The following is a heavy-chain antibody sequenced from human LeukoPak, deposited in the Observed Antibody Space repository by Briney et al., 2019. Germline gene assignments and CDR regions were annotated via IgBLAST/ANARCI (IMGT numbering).Heavy chain of an antibody. V-gene: IGHV1-2*02. D-gene: IGHD2-2*01. CDR3: ARPYCSSTSCYLRYYYYGMDV. CDR2: INPNSGGT. J-gene: IGHJ6*02. CDR1: GYTFTGYY. Sequence: GASVKVSCKASGYTFTGYYMHWVRQAPGQGLEWMGWINPNSGGTNYAQTFQGRVTMTRDTSISTAYMELSRLRSDDTAVYYCARPYCSSTSCYLRYYYYGMDVWGQGTTVTVSS.